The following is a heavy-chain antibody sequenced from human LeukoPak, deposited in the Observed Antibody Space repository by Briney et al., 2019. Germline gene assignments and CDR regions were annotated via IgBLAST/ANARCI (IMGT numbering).Heavy chain of an antibody. CDR3: ARGFRNGPFDC. D-gene: IGHD2-8*01. V-gene: IGHV3-20*04. Sequence: GGSLRLSCEASGFTFDDYGMSWVRQPPGKGLAWVSGINRNGGSTDYAASVKGRFTISRDNAKNSHFLQMNSLRVEDTALYYCARGFRNGPFDCWGQGTLVAVSS. J-gene: IGHJ4*02. CDR1: GFTFDDYG. CDR2: INRNGGST.